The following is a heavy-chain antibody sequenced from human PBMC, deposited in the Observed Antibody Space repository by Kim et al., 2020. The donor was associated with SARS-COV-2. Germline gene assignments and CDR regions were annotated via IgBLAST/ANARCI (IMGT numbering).Heavy chain of an antibody. D-gene: IGHD3-10*01. V-gene: IGHV3-23*01. J-gene: IGHJ6*02. CDR2: ISGSGGST. CDR3: AKSRAYGSGSYYNWGGMDV. Sequence: GGSLRLSCAASGFSFSSYAMSWVRQAPGKGLEWVSAISGSGGSTFYADSVKGRFTISRDNSKNTLCLQMNSLRAEDTAVYYCAKSRAYGSGSYYNWGGMDVWGQGTTVTVSS. CDR1: GFSFSSYA.